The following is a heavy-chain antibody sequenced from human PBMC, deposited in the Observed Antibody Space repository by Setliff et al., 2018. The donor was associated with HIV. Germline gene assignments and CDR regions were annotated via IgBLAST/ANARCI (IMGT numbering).Heavy chain of an antibody. CDR1: GGSVSSSSSY. D-gene: IGHD5-12*01. V-gene: IGHV4-61*05. Sequence: PSETLSLTCTVSGGSVSSSSSYWGWIRQPPGKGLEWIGYIYSSGATSYSPSLKSRVTISVDTSKNQFSLKLSSVTAADTAVYYCARGRKRDGYNFYYYYMDVWDKGTTVTVSS. CDR2: IYSSGAT. J-gene: IGHJ6*03. CDR3: ARGRKRDGYNFYYYYMDV.